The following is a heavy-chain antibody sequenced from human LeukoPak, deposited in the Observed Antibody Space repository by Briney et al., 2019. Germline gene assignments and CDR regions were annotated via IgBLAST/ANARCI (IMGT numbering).Heavy chain of an antibody. CDR1: GFTFSSYA. D-gene: IGHD2-15*01. J-gene: IGHJ6*02. CDR2: ISYDGSNK. Sequence: PGRSLRLSCAASGFTFSSYAMHWVRQAPGKGLEWVAVISYDGSNKYYADSVKGRFTISRDNSKNTLYLQMNSLRAEDTAVYYCAKSLVVVAATRPSYGMDVWGQGTTVAVSS. V-gene: IGHV3-30-3*02. CDR3: AKSLVVVAATRPSYGMDV.